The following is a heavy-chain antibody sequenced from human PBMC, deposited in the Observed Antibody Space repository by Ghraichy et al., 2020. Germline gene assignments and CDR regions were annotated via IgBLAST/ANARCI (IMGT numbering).Heavy chain of an antibody. J-gene: IGHJ6*02. D-gene: IGHD2-2*01. CDR3: AKDYCSSTSCYFVFGSGGYGMDV. CDR2: ISYEGSKK. CDR1: GFTFSSSA. V-gene: IGHV3-30*18. Sequence: GESLNISCSASGFTFSSSAMHWVRQAPGKGLEWVAVISYEGSKKYYADSVKGRFTISRDNSKNTLHLQMDSLGAEDTALYYCAKDYCSSTSCYFVFGSGGYGMDVWGQGTTVTVS.